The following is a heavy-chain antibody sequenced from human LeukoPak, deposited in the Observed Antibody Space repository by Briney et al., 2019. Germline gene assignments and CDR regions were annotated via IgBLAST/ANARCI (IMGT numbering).Heavy chain of an antibody. J-gene: IGHJ4*02. V-gene: IGHV3-30*19. CDR3: ARDRGIQLWLYYFDY. Sequence: GGSLRLFCVVSGFTFSSYGMHWVRQAPGKGLEWVAVISYDGSNKYYADSVKGRFTISRDNSKNTLYLQMNSLRAEDTAVYYCARDRGIQLWLYYFDYWGQGTLVTVSS. D-gene: IGHD5-18*01. CDR1: GFTFSSYG. CDR2: ISYDGSNK.